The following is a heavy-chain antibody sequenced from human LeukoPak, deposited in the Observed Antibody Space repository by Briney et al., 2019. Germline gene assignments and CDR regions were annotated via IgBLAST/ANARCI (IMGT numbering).Heavy chain of an antibody. J-gene: IGHJ5*02. CDR3: ARDLSGIFDP. CDR2: TYYRSKWYR. V-gene: IGHV6-1*01. D-gene: IGHD3-16*02. Sequence: SQTLSLTCAISGDSVSVNRAAWNWIRQSPSRGLEWLGRTYYRSKWYRDYAVSVKTRIAINPDTSKNQFFLQVNSVTPEDTAVYYCARDLSGIFDPWGQGTLVTVSS. CDR1: GDSVSVNRAA.